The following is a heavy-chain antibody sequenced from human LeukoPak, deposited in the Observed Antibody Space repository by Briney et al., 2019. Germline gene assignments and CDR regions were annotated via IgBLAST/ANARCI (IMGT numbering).Heavy chain of an antibody. Sequence: ASVKVSCKASGYTFTGYYIHWVRQAPGQGLEWMGWINPIGGGTNYAQKFQGRVTMTRDTSITTAYMEMSSLRSDDTAVYHCARDNGRGYPVYFGYWGQGTLVTVSS. CDR3: ARDNGRGYPVYFGY. D-gene: IGHD3-22*01. CDR1: GYTFTGYY. CDR2: INPIGGGT. J-gene: IGHJ4*02. V-gene: IGHV1-2*02.